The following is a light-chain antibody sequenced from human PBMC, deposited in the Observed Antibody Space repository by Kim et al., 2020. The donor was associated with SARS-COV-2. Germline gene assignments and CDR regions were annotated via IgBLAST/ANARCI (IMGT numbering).Light chain of an antibody. V-gene: IGKV1-39*01. Sequence: DIQMTQSPSSLSASVGDRVTITCRASQAISTYLNWYQQKPGKAPKLLMYAASTLQSGVPSRFSGSGSGTHFTLTISSLQPEDFATYFCQQSYGTPYTFGQGTKVDIK. CDR3: QQSYGTPYT. J-gene: IGKJ2*01. CDR2: AAS. CDR1: QAISTY.